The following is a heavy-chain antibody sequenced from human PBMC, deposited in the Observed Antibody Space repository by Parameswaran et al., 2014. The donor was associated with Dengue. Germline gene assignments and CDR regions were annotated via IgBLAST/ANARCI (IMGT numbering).Heavy chain of an antibody. D-gene: IGHD5-12*01. V-gene: IGHV5-51*01. CDR3: ARQGVATI. CDR2: IYPGDSDT. Sequence: VRQAPGKGLEWMGIIYPGDSDTRYSPSFQGQVTISADKSISTAYLQWSSLKASDTAIYYCARQGVATIWGQGTLVTVSS. J-gene: IGHJ4*02.